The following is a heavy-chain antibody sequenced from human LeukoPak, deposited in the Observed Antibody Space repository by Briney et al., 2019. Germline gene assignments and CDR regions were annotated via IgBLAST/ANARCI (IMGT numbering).Heavy chain of an antibody. V-gene: IGHV3-33*01. Sequence: QTGGSLRLSCATSGFTFSSHGFYWVRQAPGKGLEGVAVIWYDGSKKYYADSVKGRSTISRDNSKNTLYLEMNSLRAEDTAVYYCARDISYNSLDYWGQGTLVTVSS. CDR3: ARDISYNSLDY. CDR1: GFTFSSHG. J-gene: IGHJ4*02. D-gene: IGHD6-13*01. CDR2: IWYDGSKK.